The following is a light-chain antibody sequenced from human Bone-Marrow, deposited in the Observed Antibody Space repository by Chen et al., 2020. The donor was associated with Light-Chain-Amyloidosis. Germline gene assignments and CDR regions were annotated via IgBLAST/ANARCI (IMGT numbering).Light chain of an antibody. Sequence: SYVLTQPSSVSVAPGQTATIACVGNNIGSTSVHWYQQTPGQAPLLVVYDDSDRPSGIPERLSGSKSGKAATLPISRVEAGDEADYYCQVWDRSSDRPVFGGGTKLTVL. CDR3: QVWDRSSDRPV. V-gene: IGLV3-21*02. CDR1: NIGSTS. J-gene: IGLJ3*02. CDR2: DDS.